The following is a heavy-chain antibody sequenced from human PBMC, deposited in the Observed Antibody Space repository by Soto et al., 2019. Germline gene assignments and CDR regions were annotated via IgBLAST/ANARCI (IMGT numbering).Heavy chain of an antibody. CDR2: IDPSDSYT. J-gene: IGHJ6*02. D-gene: IGHD2-2*01. CDR1: GYSVTSYW. CDR3: ARHNCSSTSCYGYGMDV. V-gene: IGHV5-10-1*01. Sequence: GESLKISCKGSGYSVTSYWISWVRQMPGKGLEWMGRIDPSDSYTNYSPSFQGHVTISADKSISTAYLQWSSLKASDTAMYYCARHNCSSTSCYGYGMDVWGQGTTVTVSS.